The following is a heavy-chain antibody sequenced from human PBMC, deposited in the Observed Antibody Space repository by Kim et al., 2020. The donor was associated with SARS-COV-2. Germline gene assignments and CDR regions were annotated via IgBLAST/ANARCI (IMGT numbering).Heavy chain of an antibody. V-gene: IGHV1-18*01. CDR3: ATTEAAAGRGGEIY. D-gene: IGHD6-13*01. J-gene: IGHJ4*02. Sequence: ASVKVSCKASGYAFTSYGISWVRQAPGQGLEWMGWISAYNGNTNYAQKLQGRVTMTTDTSTSTAYMELRSLRSDDTAVYYCATTEAAAGRGGEIYWGQGTLVTVSS. CDR2: ISAYNGNT. CDR1: GYAFTSYG.